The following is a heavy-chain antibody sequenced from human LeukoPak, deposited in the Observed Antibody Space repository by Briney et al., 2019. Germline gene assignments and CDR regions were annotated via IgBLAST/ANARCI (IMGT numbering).Heavy chain of an antibody. CDR1: GFTFSTYG. J-gene: IGHJ5*02. Sequence: GGSLRLSCAASGFTFSTYGMNWVSQAPGKGLEWVSSISDSSSYIFYADSVKGRFTISRDNAKNSLYLQMNSLRAEDTAVYYCARGTQYSSSRDWFDPWGQGTLVTVSS. CDR2: ISDSSSYI. CDR3: ARGTQYSSSRDWFDP. V-gene: IGHV3-21*01. D-gene: IGHD6-13*01.